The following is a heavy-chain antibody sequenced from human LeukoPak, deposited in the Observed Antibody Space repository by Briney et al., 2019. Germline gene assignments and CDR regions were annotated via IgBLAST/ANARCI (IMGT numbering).Heavy chain of an antibody. CDR3: VKRFAESIVSDH. Sequence: GGSLRLSCAASGFTFSSTVMTWVRQAPGKGLEWVSTISPDGKYIYYADSLRGWFTMSRDNSKNTLYLQMNSLRVEDTAIYYCVKRFAESIVSDHWGQGTLVTVSS. CDR1: GFTFSSTV. V-gene: IGHV3-23*01. D-gene: IGHD2-15*01. J-gene: IGHJ5*02. CDR2: ISPDGKYI.